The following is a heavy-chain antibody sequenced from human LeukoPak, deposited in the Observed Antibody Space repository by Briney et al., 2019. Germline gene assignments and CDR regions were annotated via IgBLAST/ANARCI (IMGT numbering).Heavy chain of an antibody. J-gene: IGHJ4*02. CDR3: ARDGENHYYDY. D-gene: IGHD7-27*01. V-gene: IGHV3-66*01. Sequence: GGSLRLSCAASGFTVSSNHNHMSWVRQAPGKGLEWVSVIYSGGTIFYADSVQGRFTISRDNSKNTVYLEMNSLRAEDTAVYYCARDGENHYYDYWGQGTLVTVST. CDR1: GFTVSSNH. CDR2: IYSGGTI.